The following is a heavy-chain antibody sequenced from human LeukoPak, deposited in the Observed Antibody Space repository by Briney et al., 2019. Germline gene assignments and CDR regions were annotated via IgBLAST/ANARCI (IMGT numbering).Heavy chain of an antibody. Sequence: GGSLRLSCAASGFTFSHYVMNWVRQAPGKGLEWVSAVTGTGNTYYADSVKGRFTISRDNSKNMVYLQMNSLSADDTAVYHCARRLGDYWGQGTLVTVSS. V-gene: IGHV3-23*01. J-gene: IGHJ4*02. CDR3: ARRLGDY. CDR2: VTGTGNT. CDR1: GFTFSHYV.